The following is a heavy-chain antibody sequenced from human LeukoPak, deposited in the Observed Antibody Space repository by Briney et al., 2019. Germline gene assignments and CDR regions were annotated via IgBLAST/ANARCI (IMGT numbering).Heavy chain of an antibody. CDR3: ARLPAAIFAFDY. D-gene: IGHD2-2*01. CDR1: GYTFTGYD. CDR2: INPNSGGT. Sequence: ASVKVSCKASGYTFTGYDISWVRQAPGQGLEWMGWINPNSGGTNYAQKFQGRVTMTRDTSISTAYMELSRLRSDDTAVYYCARLPAAIFAFDYWGQGTLVTVSS. J-gene: IGHJ4*02. V-gene: IGHV1-2*02.